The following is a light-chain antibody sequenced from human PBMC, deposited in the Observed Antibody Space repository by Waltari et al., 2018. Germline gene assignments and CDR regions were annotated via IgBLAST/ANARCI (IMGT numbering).Light chain of an antibody. CDR3: QQSYSIPYS. CDR1: QMISNY. Sequence: DLQMTQSPSSLSASVGDRVTITCRASQMISNYLNWYQQEPRKAPRLLIYSASSLQSGVPSRFSGSGSGTDFTLTITTLQPEDFATYYCQQSYSIPYSFGQGTKLEIK. CDR2: SAS. V-gene: IGKV1-39*01. J-gene: IGKJ2*03.